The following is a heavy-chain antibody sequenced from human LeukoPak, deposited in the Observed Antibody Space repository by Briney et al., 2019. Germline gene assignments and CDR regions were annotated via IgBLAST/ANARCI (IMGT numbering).Heavy chain of an antibody. V-gene: IGHV7-4-1*02. CDR3: ARGSGDSNYENWFDP. Sequence: GASVKVSCKASGYTFTSYAMNWVRQAPGQGLGWMGWINTNTGNPTYAQGFTGRFVFSLDTSVSTAYLQISSLKAEDTAVYYCARGSGDSNYENWFDPWGQGTLVTVSS. D-gene: IGHD4-11*01. CDR2: INTNTGNP. J-gene: IGHJ5*02. CDR1: GYTFTSYA.